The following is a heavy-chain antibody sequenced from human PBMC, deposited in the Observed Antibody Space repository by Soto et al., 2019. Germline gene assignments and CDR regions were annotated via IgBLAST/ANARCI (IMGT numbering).Heavy chain of an antibody. Sequence: QVQLVQSGAEVKKPGASVKVSCKASGYTFTWFPIHWVRHAPGQRLEWMGWINAGNGNTKYSQKFQGRVTFTRDTSANTAYMELSSLISEDTAVYYCARPKDYNDCLDLWGQGTLVTVSS. CDR2: INAGNGNT. D-gene: IGHD2-21*02. CDR1: GYTFTWFP. V-gene: IGHV1-3*01. J-gene: IGHJ4*02. CDR3: ARPKDYNDCLDL.